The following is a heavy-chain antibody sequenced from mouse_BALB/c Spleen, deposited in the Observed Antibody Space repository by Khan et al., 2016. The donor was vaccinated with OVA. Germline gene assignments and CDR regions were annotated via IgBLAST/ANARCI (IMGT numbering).Heavy chain of an antibody. D-gene: IGHD2-14*01. J-gene: IGHJ3*01. CDR1: GYTFTSDT. V-gene: IGHV1-4*01. Sequence: QVQLQQSGAEPARPGASVKMSCKASGYTFTSDTIHWIKKRPGQGLEWIGYINPSNGYTNYNQKFKDKATLTTDKSSTTAYLQLSSLTSDDSAVYNCVRDGAYHRDDGWFAYWGQGTLVTVSA. CDR2: INPSNGYT. CDR3: VRDGAYHRDDGWFAY.